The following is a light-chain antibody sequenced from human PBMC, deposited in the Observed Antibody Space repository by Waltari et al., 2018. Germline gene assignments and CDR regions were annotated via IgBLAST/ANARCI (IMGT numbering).Light chain of an antibody. J-gene: IGLJ1*01. Sequence: QSALTQPASVSGSPEQSITISCTGTSIDLGGSTFASWYQQHPGKAPKLILFDVSDRPSGVSNRFSGSKSGNSASLTISGLQAEDEADYYCSSYTRSSSYVFGTGTKVTVL. CDR2: DVS. CDR3: SSYTRSSSYV. CDR1: SIDLGGSTF. V-gene: IGLV2-14*01.